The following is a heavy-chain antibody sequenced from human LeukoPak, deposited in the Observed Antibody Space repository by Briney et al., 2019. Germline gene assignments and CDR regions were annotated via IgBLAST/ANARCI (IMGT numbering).Heavy chain of an antibody. CDR3: ARDPELRVVPAAPRYYGMDV. CDR1: GGTFSSYA. J-gene: IGHJ6*02. CDR2: IIPILSIA. Sequence: GASVKVSCKASGGTFSSYAISWVRQAPGQGLEWMGRIIPILSIANYAQKFQGRVTITADESTSTAYMELSSLRSEDTAVYYCARDPELRVVPAAPRYYGMDVWGQGTTVTVSS. D-gene: IGHD2-2*01. V-gene: IGHV1-69*04.